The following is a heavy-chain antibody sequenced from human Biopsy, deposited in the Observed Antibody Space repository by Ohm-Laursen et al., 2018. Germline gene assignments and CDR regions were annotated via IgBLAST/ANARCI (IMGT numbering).Heavy chain of an antibody. CDR3: VRLNRRGNIIFFDY. CDR1: GGSITADF. Sequence: SETLSLTWAVSGGSITADFWTWIRQTPGERLEWIGYRFHSGSPMYNPSLKSRVTISVDTSKSQFSLTLPSVTAADTAVYYCVRLNRRGNIIFFDYWGRGTLVIVSS. D-gene: IGHD3/OR15-3a*01. V-gene: IGHV4-59*08. CDR2: RFHSGSP. J-gene: IGHJ4*02.